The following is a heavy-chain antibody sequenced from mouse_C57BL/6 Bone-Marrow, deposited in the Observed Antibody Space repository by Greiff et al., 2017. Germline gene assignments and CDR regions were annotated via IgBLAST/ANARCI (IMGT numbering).Heavy chain of an antibody. Sequence: VQLQQSGAELARPGASVKLSCKASGYTFTSYGISWVKQRTGQGLEWIGEIYPRSGNTYYNDKFKGKATLTADKSSSTAYMELRSLTSEDSAVYFCARSGMDYWGQGTSVTVSS. V-gene: IGHV1-81*01. CDR1: GYTFTSYG. J-gene: IGHJ4*01. CDR2: IYPRSGNT. D-gene: IGHD3-2*02. CDR3: ARSGMDY.